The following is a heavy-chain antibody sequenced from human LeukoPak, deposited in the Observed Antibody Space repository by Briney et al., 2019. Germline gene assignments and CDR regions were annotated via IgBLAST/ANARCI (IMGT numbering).Heavy chain of an antibody. CDR2: IWYDGTDK. CDR1: GFTFSSYG. J-gene: IGHJ3*02. V-gene: IGHV3-33*01. D-gene: IGHD6-13*01. CDR3: ARDLSRGPRRGTFDI. Sequence: PGKSLRLSCAASGFTFSSYGMHWVRQAPGKGLEWVAGIWYDGTDKYYADSVKGRFTISRDNSKNTLYLQMNSLRAEDTALYYCARDLSRGPRRGTFDIWGQGTMVTVSS.